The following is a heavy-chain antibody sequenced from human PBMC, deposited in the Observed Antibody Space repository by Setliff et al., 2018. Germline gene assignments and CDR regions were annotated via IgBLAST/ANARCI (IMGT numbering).Heavy chain of an antibody. Sequence: LSLTCAVSGYSIRSGYYWGWIRQPPGKGLEWIGSIYHSGSTYYNPSLKSRVTISVDTCKNQFSLKLSSVTAADTAVYYCARVARVVLSRNAFDIWGQGTMVTVSS. J-gene: IGHJ3*02. CDR2: IYHSGST. V-gene: IGHV4-38-2*01. CDR3: ARVARVVLSRNAFDI. D-gene: IGHD2-2*01. CDR1: GYSIRSGYY.